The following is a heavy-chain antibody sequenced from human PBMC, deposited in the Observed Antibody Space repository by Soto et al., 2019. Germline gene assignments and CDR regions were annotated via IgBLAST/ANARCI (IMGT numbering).Heavy chain of an antibody. CDR1: GYSFTSYW. J-gene: IGHJ3*02. CDR3: ARPSNAYDLLTGDAFDI. D-gene: IGHD3-9*01. V-gene: IGHV5-10-1*01. Sequence: GESLKISCKGSGYSFTSYWISWVRQMPGKGLEWMGRIDPSDSYTNYSPSFQGHVTISADKSISTAYLQWSSLKASDTAMYYCARPSNAYDLLTGDAFDIWGQGTMVTVSS. CDR2: IDPSDSYT.